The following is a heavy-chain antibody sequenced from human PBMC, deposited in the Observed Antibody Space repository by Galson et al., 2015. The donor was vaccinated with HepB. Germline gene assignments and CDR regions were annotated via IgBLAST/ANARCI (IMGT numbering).Heavy chain of an antibody. CDR2: IWYDGSNK. CDR3: ARETRRLVEEGGLDY. V-gene: IGHV3-33*01. CDR1: GFTFSSYG. D-gene: IGHD6-19*01. Sequence: SLRLSCAASGFTFSSYGMHWVRQAPGKGLEWVAVIWYDGSNKYYADSVKGRFTISRDNSKNTLYLQMNSLRAEDTAVYYCARETRRLVEEGGLDYWGQGTLVTVSS. J-gene: IGHJ4*02.